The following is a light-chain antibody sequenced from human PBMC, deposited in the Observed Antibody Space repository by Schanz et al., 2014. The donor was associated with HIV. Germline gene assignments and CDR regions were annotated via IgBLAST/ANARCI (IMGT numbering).Light chain of an antibody. J-gene: IGLJ7*01. CDR1: ASNIGHNY. CDR3: AAWDVNLNGPV. V-gene: IGLV1-51*01. CDR2: VTH. Sequence: QSVLTQPPSVSAAPGQRVTISCSGSASNIGHNYVSWFQQFPGTAPKLLIYVTHQRPSEIPDRFSGSKSGSSASLAITGLQAEDEADYYCAAWDVNLNGPVFGGGTQLTVL.